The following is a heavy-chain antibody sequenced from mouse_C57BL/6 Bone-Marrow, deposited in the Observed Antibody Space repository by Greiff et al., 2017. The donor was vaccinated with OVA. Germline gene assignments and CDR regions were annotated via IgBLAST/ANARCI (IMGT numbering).Heavy chain of an antibody. CDR3: ARRGLHWYFDV. J-gene: IGHJ1*03. V-gene: IGHV5-4*03. Sequence: DVMLVESGGGLVKPGGSLKLSCAASGFTFSSYAMSWVRQTPEKRLEWVATISDGGSYTYYPDNVKGRFTISRDNAKNNLYLQMSHLKSEDTAMYYCARRGLHWYFDVWGTGTTVTVSS. D-gene: IGHD3-1*01. CDR2: ISDGGSYT. CDR1: GFTFSSYA.